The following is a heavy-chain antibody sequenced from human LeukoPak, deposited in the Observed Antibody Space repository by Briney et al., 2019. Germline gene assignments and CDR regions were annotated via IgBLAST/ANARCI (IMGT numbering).Heavy chain of an antibody. J-gene: IGHJ6*02. CDR1: GYTFTGYY. D-gene: IGHD4-17*01. Sequence: ASVKVSCKASGYTFTGYYMHWVRQAPGQGLEWMGWINPNSGGTNYAQKFQGRVTMTRDTSISTAYMELSRLRSDDTAVYYCARGYGDSSYYYYGMDVWSQGTTVTVSS. V-gene: IGHV1-2*02. CDR2: INPNSGGT. CDR3: ARGYGDSSYYYYGMDV.